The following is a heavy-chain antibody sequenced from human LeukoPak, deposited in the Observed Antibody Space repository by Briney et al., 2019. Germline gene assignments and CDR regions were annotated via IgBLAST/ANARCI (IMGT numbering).Heavy chain of an antibody. V-gene: IGHV3-11*01. CDR3: ARRRDSGSLQHFDY. CDR2: ISSSGTTI. J-gene: IGHJ4*02. CDR1: GFTFSDYY. Sequence: GGSLRLSCAASGFTFSDYYMSWIRQAPGKGLEWVSYISSSGTTIYYADSVKGRFIISRDNAKNSLYLQMNSLRAEDTAVYYCARRRDSGSLQHFDYWGQGTLVTVSS. D-gene: IGHD1-26*01.